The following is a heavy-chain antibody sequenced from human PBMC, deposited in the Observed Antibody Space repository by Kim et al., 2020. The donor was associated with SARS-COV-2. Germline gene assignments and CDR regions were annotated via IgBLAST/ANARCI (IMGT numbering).Heavy chain of an antibody. J-gene: IGHJ4*02. D-gene: IGHD3-10*01. CDR1: GFTFSSYS. CDR2: ISSSSSYI. V-gene: IGHV3-21*01. CDR3: ARDPNLYGSGSYYNY. Sequence: GSLRLSCAASGFTFSSYSMNWVRQAPGKGLEWVSSISSSSSYIYYADSVKGRFTISRDNAKNSLYLQMNSLRAEDTAVYYCARDPNLYGSGSYYNYWGQGTLVTVSS.